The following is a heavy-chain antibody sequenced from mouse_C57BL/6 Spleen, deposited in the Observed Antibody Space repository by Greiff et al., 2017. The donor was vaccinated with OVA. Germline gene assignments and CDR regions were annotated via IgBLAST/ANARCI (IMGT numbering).Heavy chain of an antibody. J-gene: IGHJ4*01. CDR2: ISSGSSTI. D-gene: IGHD1-1*01. V-gene: IGHV5-17*01. Sequence: EVQGVESGGGLVKPGGSLKLSCAASGFTFSDYGMHWVRQAPEKGLEWVAYISSGSSTIYYADTVKGRFTISRDNAKNTLFLQMTSLRSEDTAMYYCAGVLYYGSSYAMDYWGKGTSVTVSS. CDR1: GFTFSDYG. CDR3: AGVLYYGSSYAMDY.